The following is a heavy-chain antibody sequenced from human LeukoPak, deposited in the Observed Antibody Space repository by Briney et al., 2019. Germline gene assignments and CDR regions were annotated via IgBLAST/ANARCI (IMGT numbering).Heavy chain of an antibody. CDR1: GYTLTSYG. CDR2: IRAYNGNT. D-gene: IGHD6-13*01. Sequence: ASVKVSCKASGYTLTSYGISWVRQAPGQGLEWMGWIRAYNGNTNYAQKLQGRVTMTTDTSTSTAYMELRSLRSDDTDVYYCASAHSSSWPYFDYWGPGTLVTVSS. J-gene: IGHJ4*02. V-gene: IGHV1-18*01. CDR3: ASAHSSSWPYFDY.